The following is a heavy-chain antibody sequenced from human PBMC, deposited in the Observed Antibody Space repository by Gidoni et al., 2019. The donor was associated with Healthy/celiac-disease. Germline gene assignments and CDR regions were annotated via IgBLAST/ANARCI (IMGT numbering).Heavy chain of an antibody. D-gene: IGHD3-3*01. CDR1: GGSFSGYY. J-gene: IGHJ5*02. CDR3: ARGFRVVRGSNGGRWFDP. V-gene: IGHV4-34*01. Sequence: QVQLQQWGAGLLKPSETLSLTCAVYGGSFSGYYWSWIRQPPGKGLEWIGEINHSGSTNYNPSLKSRVTISVDTSKNQFSLKLSSVTAADTAVYYCARGFRVVRGSNGGRWFDPWGQGTLVTVSS. CDR2: INHSGST.